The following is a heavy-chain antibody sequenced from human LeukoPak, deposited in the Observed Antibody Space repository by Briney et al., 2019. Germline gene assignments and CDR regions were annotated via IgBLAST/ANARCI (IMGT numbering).Heavy chain of an antibody. J-gene: IGHJ4*02. CDR3: ARRGYCSSTNCYYFDY. CDR1: GGSITSDGYY. Sequence: PSETLSLTCTVSGGSITSDGYYWSWIRQHPGKGLEWIGYIYYSGGTYYDPSLKRRVTILVDTSKNQFSLKLSSVTAADTAVYYCARRGYCSSTNCYYFDYWGQGTVVTVSS. CDR2: IYYSGGT. D-gene: IGHD2-2*01. V-gene: IGHV4-31*03.